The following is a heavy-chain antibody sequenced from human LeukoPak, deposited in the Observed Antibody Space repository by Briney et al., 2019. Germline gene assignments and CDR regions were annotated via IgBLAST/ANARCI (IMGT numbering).Heavy chain of an antibody. Sequence: GGSLRLSCVVSGISLSNYAMTWVRQAPGKGLEWVSYISERGGSTTYADSVKGRFTISRDTSLDTLYLQMNNLRGEDTAVYFCAKRGVVIRGILVIGYHQEAYHYDFWGQGVLVTVSS. J-gene: IGHJ4*02. D-gene: IGHD3-10*01. CDR2: ISERGGST. CDR3: AKRGVVIRGILVIGYHQEAYHYDF. V-gene: IGHV3-23*01. CDR1: GISLSNYA.